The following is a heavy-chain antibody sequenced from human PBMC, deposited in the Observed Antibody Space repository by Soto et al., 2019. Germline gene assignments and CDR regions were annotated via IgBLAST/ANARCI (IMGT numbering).Heavy chain of an antibody. Sequence: SVKVSCKASGGTFSSYAISWVRQAPGQGLEWMGGIIPIFGTANYAQKFQGRVTITADESTSTAYMELSSLRSEDTAVYDCARNRTNYYDSSGYAFDIWGQGTMVTVSS. V-gene: IGHV1-69*13. D-gene: IGHD3-22*01. CDR2: IIPIFGTA. J-gene: IGHJ3*02. CDR3: ARNRTNYYDSSGYAFDI. CDR1: GGTFSSYA.